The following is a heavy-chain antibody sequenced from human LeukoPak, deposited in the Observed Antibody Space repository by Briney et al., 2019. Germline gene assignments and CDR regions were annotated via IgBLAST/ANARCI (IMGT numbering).Heavy chain of an antibody. CDR3: ARNWYSAFDY. Sequence: GGSLRLSCAASGFVFSDYGMHWVRQPPGKGLEWVTFVRYDGSNQYYADSVKGRFTISRDNSKNTLYLQMNSLSPEDTAVYYCARNWYSAFDYWGQGTLVTVAS. J-gene: IGHJ4*02. V-gene: IGHV3-30*02. D-gene: IGHD1-7*01. CDR1: GFVFSDYG. CDR2: VRYDGSNQ.